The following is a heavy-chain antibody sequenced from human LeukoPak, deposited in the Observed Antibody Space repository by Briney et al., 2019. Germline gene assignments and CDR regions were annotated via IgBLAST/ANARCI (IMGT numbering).Heavy chain of an antibody. Sequence: ASVKVSCKASGYTFTGYYMHWVRQAPGQGLEWMGWINPNSGGTNYAQKFQGRVTMTRDTSISTAYMELSRLRSDDTAVYYCARSSSTSFPTANFDYWGQGTLVTVSS. CDR1: GYTFTGYY. D-gene: IGHD2-2*01. CDR2: INPNSGGT. J-gene: IGHJ4*02. CDR3: ARSSSTSFPTANFDY. V-gene: IGHV1-2*02.